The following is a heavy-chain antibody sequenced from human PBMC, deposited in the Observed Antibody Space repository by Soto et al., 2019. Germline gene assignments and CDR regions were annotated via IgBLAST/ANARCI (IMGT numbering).Heavy chain of an antibody. CDR2: LYYNVGT. Sequence: SETRSITGTVSGSSISSSGYYWGWIRQPPGRGLEWSGSLYYNVGTYYHPSLKSRVTISADTSPNQFSLMGDSVAAADTAIYYCATLPPHHWVNSGGRGPLVTFAS. V-gene: IGHV4-39*01. CDR3: ATLPPHHWVNS. CDR1: GSSISSSGYY. J-gene: IGHJ5*01.